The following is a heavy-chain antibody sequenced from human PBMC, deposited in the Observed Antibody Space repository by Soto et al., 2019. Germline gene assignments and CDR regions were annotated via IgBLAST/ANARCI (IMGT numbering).Heavy chain of an antibody. Sequence: ETLSLTCTVSGGSVSSGSYYWSSIRQPPGKGLECIGYIYYSGSTNYNPSLKSRVTISVDTSKNQFSLKLSSVTAADTAVYYCARHDFGDSDYWGQGTLVTVSS. CDR1: GGSVSSGSYY. J-gene: IGHJ4*02. CDR2: IYYSGST. D-gene: IGHD4-17*01. V-gene: IGHV4-61*01. CDR3: ARHDFGDSDY.